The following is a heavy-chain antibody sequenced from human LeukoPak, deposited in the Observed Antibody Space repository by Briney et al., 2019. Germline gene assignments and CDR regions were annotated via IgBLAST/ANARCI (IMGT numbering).Heavy chain of an antibody. Sequence: PGGSLRLSCAASGFTLSSYGMHWVRQAPGKGLEWVAVISYDGNNKYYADSVKGRFTISRDNSKNTLYLQMNSLRAEDTAVYYCAKDVGSGSLTNFDYWGQGTLVTVSS. D-gene: IGHD1-26*01. CDR2: ISYDGNNK. V-gene: IGHV3-30*18. J-gene: IGHJ4*02. CDR3: AKDVGSGSLTNFDY. CDR1: GFTLSSYG.